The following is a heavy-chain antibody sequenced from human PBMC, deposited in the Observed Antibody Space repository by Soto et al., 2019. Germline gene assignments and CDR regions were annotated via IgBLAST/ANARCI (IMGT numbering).Heavy chain of an antibody. CDR1: GFTFSGSA. CDR2: IRSKVNSYAT. V-gene: IGHV3-73*02. D-gene: IGHD6-19*01. CDR3: TRDSSGWPD. J-gene: IGHJ4*02. Sequence: EVQLVESGGGLVQPGGSLKLSCAASGFTFSGSAMHWVRQTSGKGLEWVGRIRSKVNSYATAYAASVKGRFTISRDDSKNTAYLQMNSLKTEDTAVYDCTRDSSGWPDWGQGTLVTVSS.